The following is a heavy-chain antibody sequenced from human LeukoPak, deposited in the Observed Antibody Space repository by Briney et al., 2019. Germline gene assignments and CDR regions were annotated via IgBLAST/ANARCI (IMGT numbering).Heavy chain of an antibody. V-gene: IGHV3-21*01. CDR2: ISSSSSYI. D-gene: IGHD3-3*01. J-gene: IGHJ4*02. CDR3: ASDLSGPRDY. Sequence: GGSLRLSCAASGFTFSSCSMNWVRQAPGKGLEWVSSISSSSSYIYYADSVKGRFTISRDSAKNSLYLQMNSLRAEDTAVYYCASDLSGPRDYWGQGTLVTVSS. CDR1: GFTFSSCS.